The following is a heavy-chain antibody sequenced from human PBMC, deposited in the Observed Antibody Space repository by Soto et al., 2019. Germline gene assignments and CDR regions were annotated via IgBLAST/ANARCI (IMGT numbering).Heavy chain of an antibody. CDR1: GFSLSTSGVG. Sequence: QITLKESGPTLVKPTQTLTLTCAFSGFSLSTSGVGVGWIRQPPGKALEWLALIYWHDDKHYSPSLKSRLTITKDTSKNQVVLTMTNMDPVDTATYSCAHLELRSPPAYWGQGTMVTVSS. CDR2: IYWHDDK. CDR3: AHLELRSPPAY. J-gene: IGHJ4*02. D-gene: IGHD1-7*01. V-gene: IGHV2-5*01.